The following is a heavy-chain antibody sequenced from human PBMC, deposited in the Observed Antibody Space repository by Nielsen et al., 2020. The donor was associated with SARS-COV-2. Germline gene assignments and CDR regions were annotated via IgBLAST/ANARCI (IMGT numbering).Heavy chain of an antibody. J-gene: IGHJ5*02. V-gene: IGHV3-48*04. CDR2: ISSSGSTI. CDR1: GFTFSSYG. CDR3: AREGRAAAMWVWFDP. D-gene: IGHD2-2*01. Sequence: GGSLRLSCAASGFTFSSYGMHWVRQAPGKGLEWVSYISSSGSTIYYADSVKGRFTISRDNAKNSLYLQMNSLRAEDTAVYYCAREGRAAAMWVWFDPWGQGTLVTVSS.